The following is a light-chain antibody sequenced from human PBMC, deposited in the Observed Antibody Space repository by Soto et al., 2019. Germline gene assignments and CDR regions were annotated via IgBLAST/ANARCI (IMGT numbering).Light chain of an antibody. CDR2: EVD. Sequence: QSALTQPASVPGSPGQSFTISCTGTSSDVGTYNLVSWYQQHPGKAPKLIIYEVDKRPSGVSNRFSGSKSGNRASLTISGLQAEDEADYYCCSYASTITWVFGGGTKLTVL. J-gene: IGLJ3*02. CDR1: SSDVGTYNL. CDR3: CSYASTITWV. V-gene: IGLV2-23*02.